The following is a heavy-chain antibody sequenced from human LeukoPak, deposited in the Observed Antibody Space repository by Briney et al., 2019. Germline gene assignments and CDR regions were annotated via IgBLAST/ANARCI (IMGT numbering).Heavy chain of an antibody. D-gene: IGHD5-24*01. Sequence: GGSLTLSCAASGFTFSSYAMSWVRQAPGKGLEWVSTISGGGGSTDYADSVKGRFTISRDNSKNTLYLQMNSLRAEDTAVYYCAKPIDGYNYLDYWGQGTLVTVSS. J-gene: IGHJ4*02. CDR3: AKPIDGYNYLDY. CDR2: ISGGGGST. V-gene: IGHV3-23*01. CDR1: GFTFSSYA.